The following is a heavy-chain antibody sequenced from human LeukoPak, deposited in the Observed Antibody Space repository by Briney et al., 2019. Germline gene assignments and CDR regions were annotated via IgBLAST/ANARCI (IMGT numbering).Heavy chain of an antibody. V-gene: IGHV3-23*01. CDR2: LSAGGSNT. CDR1: GFAFTTYA. Sequence: GGSLRLSCAASGFAFTTYAMSWVRPAPGKGLEWVSVLSAGGSNTYYADSVKGRFTISRDNSKNTLYLQMNNLRAEDTAIYFCASYIWGSYRYFDYWGQGTLVTVSS. CDR3: ASYIWGSYRYFDY. J-gene: IGHJ4*02. D-gene: IGHD3-16*02.